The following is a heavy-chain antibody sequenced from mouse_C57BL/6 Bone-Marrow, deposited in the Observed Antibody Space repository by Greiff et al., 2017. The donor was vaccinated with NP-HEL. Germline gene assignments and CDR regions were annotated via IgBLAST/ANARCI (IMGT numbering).Heavy chain of an antibody. Sequence: VKLQESGAELVRPGASVKLSCKASGYTFTDYYINWVKQRPGQGLEWIARIYPGSGNTYYNEKFKGKATLTAEKSSSTAYMQLSSLTSEDSAVYFCARGKAMDYWGQGTSVTVSS. V-gene: IGHV1-76*01. CDR3: ARGKAMDY. CDR2: IYPGSGNT. CDR1: GYTFTDYY. J-gene: IGHJ4*01.